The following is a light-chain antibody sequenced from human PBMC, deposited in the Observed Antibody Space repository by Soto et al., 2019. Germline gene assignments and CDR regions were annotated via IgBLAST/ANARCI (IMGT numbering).Light chain of an antibody. V-gene: IGKV3-15*01. CDR2: GAS. Sequence: DIVMTQSPATLSMSPGERATLSCRASQTINNNLAWNQQKPGQAPRLLINGASTRATGIPDRFSGSGSGTEFPLTISSLQSEGFAVYYCQQYDKWPWTFGQGTKVEIK. CDR3: QQYDKWPWT. CDR1: QTINNN. J-gene: IGKJ1*01.